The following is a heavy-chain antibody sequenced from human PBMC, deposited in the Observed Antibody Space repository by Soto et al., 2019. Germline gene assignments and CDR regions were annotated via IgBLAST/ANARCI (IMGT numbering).Heavy chain of an antibody. D-gene: IGHD1-7*01. CDR2: IYQSGTS. V-gene: IGHV4-4*02. CDR3: ARRSGTTPYYFDH. Sequence: SETLSLTCAVSSGSISSSNWWSWVRQSPGKELEWIGEIYQSGTSYYNPSLKSRVTISLDKSKNQFSLKLNSVTAADTAVYFCARRSGTTPYYFDHWGQGTLVTVSS. CDR1: SGSISSSNW. J-gene: IGHJ4*02.